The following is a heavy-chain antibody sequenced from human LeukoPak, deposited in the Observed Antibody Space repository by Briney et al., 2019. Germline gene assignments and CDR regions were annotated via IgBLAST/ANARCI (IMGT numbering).Heavy chain of an antibody. CDR1: GFTFSNFW. CDR3: TTGFSTGN. Sequence: GGSLRLSCAASGFTFSNFWMSWVRQAPGKGLEWVGRIKSKTDRGTTDYAAPVKGRFTISRDDSKNTLYLRMNSLKIEDTAVYYCTTGFSTGNWGQGTLVTVSS. V-gene: IGHV3-15*01. J-gene: IGHJ4*02. D-gene: IGHD4-17*01. CDR2: IKSKTDRGTT.